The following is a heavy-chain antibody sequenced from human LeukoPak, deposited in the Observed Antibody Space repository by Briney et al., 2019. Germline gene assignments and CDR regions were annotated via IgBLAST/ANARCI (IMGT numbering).Heavy chain of an antibody. CDR1: GGTFSSYA. CDR3: ARALRAYYYYGMDV. V-gene: IGHV1-69*04. Sequence: SVTVSFTASGGTFSSYAIRWVRQAPGQGLEWMGRIIPILGIANYAQKFQGRVTITADKSTSTAYMELSSLRSEDTAVYYCARALRAYYYYGMDVWGQGTTVTVSS. J-gene: IGHJ6*02. D-gene: IGHD3-16*01. CDR2: IIPILGIA.